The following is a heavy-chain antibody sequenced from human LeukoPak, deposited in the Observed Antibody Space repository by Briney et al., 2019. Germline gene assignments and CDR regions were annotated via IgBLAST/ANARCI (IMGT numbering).Heavy chain of an antibody. CDR2: ISAYNGNT. V-gene: IGHV1-18*01. J-gene: IGHJ5*02. CDR3: AREDTAMGNNWFDP. CDR1: GYTLTSYG. D-gene: IGHD5-18*01. Sequence: ASVKVSCKASGYTLTSYGISWVRQAPGQGLEWMGWISAYNGNTNYAQKLQGRITMTTDTSTSTAYMELRSLRSDDTAVYYCAREDTAMGNNWFDPWGQGTLVTVSS.